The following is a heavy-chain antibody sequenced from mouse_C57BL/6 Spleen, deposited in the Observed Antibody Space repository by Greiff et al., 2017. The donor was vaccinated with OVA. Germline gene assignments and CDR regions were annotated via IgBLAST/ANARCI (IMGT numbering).Heavy chain of an antibody. Sequence: VQRVESDAELVKPGASVKISCKVSGYTFTDHTIHWMKQRPEQGLEWIGYIYPRDGSTKYNEKFKGKATLTADKSSSTAYMQLNSLTSEDSAVYFCAREAETFYPYFDYWGQGTTLTVSS. D-gene: IGHD6-1*01. CDR3: AREAETFYPYFDY. J-gene: IGHJ2*01. CDR1: GYTFTDHT. V-gene: IGHV1-78*01. CDR2: IYPRDGST.